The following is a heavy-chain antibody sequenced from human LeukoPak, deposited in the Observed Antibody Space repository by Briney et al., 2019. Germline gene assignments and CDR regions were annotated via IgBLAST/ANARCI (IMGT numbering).Heavy chain of an antibody. Sequence: SETLSLTCAVYGGSFSGYYWSWIRQPPGKGLEWIGEINHSGSTNYNPSLKSRVTISVDTSKNQFSLKLSSVTAADTAVYYCARLNWRGSAAFDIWGQGTMVTVSS. D-gene: IGHD1-1*01. V-gene: IGHV4-34*01. CDR2: INHSGST. J-gene: IGHJ3*02. CDR1: GGSFSGYY. CDR3: ARLNWRGSAAFDI.